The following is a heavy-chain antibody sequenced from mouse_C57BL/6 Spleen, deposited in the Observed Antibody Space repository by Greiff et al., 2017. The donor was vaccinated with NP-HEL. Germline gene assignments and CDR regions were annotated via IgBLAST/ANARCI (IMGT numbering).Heavy chain of an antibody. CDR2: IRLKSDNYAT. D-gene: IGHD2-1*01. Sequence: EVKVEESGGGLVQPGGSMKLSCVASGFTFSNYWMNWVRQSPEKGLEWVAQIRLKSDNYATHYAESVKGRFTISRDDSKSSVYLQMNNLRAEDTGIYYCTGGDLLWYFDYWGQGTTLTVSS. V-gene: IGHV6-3*01. CDR1: GFTFSNYW. J-gene: IGHJ2*01. CDR3: TGGDLLWYFDY.